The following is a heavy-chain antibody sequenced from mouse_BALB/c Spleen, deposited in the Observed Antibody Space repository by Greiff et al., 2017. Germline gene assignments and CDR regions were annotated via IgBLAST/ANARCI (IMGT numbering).Heavy chain of an antibody. V-gene: IGHV1-7*01. D-gene: IGHD2-3*01. CDR3: ARWDGYYDY. Sequence: VQLQQSGAELAKPGASVMMSCKASGYTFTSYWMHWVKQRPGQGLEWIGYINPSTGYTEYNQKFKDKATLTADKSSSTAYMQLSSLTSEDSAVYYCARWDGYYDYWGQGTTLTVSS. CDR1: GYTFTSYW. J-gene: IGHJ2*01. CDR2: INPSTGYT.